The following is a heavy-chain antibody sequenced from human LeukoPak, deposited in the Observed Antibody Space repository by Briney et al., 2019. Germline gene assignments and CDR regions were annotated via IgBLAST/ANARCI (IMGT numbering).Heavy chain of an antibody. V-gene: IGHV1-46*01. CDR2: VNPSGGST. J-gene: IGHJ4*02. CDR1: GYTFTSYY. D-gene: IGHD3-3*01. Sequence: ASVKVSCKASGYTFTSYYMHWVRQAPGQGLGWTGIVNPSGGSTSYAQKFQGRVTMTRDTSTSTVYMELSSLRSEDTAVYYCARQTYYDFWSGYYRGYFDYRGQGTLVTVSS. CDR3: ARQTYYDFWSGYYRGYFDY.